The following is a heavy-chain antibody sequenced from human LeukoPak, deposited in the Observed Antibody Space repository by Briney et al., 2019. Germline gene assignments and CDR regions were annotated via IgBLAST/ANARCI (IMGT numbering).Heavy chain of an antibody. J-gene: IGHJ3*02. Sequence: GASVKVSCKASGYTFTGYYMHWVRQAPGQGLEWMGGIIPIFGTANYAQKFQGRVTITTDESTSTAYMELSSLRSEDTAVYYCALSQRGSGYYWHAFDIWGQGTMVTVSS. CDR2: IIPIFGTA. D-gene: IGHD3-22*01. CDR3: ALSQRGSGYYWHAFDI. CDR1: GYTFTGYY. V-gene: IGHV1-69*05.